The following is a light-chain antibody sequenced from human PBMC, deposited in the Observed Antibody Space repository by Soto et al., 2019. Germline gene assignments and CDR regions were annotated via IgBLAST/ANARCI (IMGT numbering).Light chain of an antibody. V-gene: IGKV1-39*01. Sequence: DIQMTQSPSSLSASVGDRVTITCRASQSISSYLNWYQQKPGKAPKLLIYAASSLQSGVPSRFSGSGSGTDFTLTISSLQREDFATYYCQQRSSTPYTFGRGTKVDIK. CDR1: QSISSY. J-gene: IGKJ2*01. CDR3: QQRSSTPYT. CDR2: AAS.